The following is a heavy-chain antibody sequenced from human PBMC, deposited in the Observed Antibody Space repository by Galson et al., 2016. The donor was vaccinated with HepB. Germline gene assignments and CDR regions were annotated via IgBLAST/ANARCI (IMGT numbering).Heavy chain of an antibody. Sequence: SLRLSCAASGFTFSNYGMHWVRQAPGKGLEWVAVIWYDGRNKYYADSLKGRFTISRDNSKNTLYLQMNSLRAEDTAVYYLARTNDFWSGYLHGDVWGKGTTVTVSS. V-gene: IGHV3-33*01. CDR1: GFTFSNYG. CDR3: ARTNDFWSGYLHGDV. CDR2: IWYDGRNK. D-gene: IGHD3-3*01. J-gene: IGHJ6*04.